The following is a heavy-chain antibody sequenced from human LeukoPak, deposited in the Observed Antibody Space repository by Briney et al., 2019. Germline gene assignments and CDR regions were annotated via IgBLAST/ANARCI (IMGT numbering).Heavy chain of an antibody. V-gene: IGHV4-39*01. CDR2: IYSTGRST. CDR3: TRTSELTVTTHY. Sequence: SETLSLTCTVSGGSISSSGSYWGWIRQPPGQGLEYIGTIYSTGRSTYYSPSLKRRVAISVDTSKSQFSLRLNSVTAADTAVYYCTRTSELTVTTHYWGQGTLVTVSS. CDR1: GGSISSSGSY. D-gene: IGHD4-17*01. J-gene: IGHJ4*02.